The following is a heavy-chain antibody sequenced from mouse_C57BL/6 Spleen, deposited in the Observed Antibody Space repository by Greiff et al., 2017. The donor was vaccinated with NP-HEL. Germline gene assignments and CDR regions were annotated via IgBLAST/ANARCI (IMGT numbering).Heavy chain of an antibody. J-gene: IGHJ4*01. D-gene: IGHD2-4*01. CDR1: GFTFSDYG. CDR2: ISSGSSTI. CDR3: AGMIKDAMDY. V-gene: IGHV5-17*01. Sequence: EVQLVESGGGLVKPGGSLKLSCAASGFTFSDYGMHWVRQAPEKGLEWVAYISSGSSTIYYADTVKGRFTIYRDNAKNTLFLQMASLRSEDTAMYYGAGMIKDAMDYWGQGTAVTVSS.